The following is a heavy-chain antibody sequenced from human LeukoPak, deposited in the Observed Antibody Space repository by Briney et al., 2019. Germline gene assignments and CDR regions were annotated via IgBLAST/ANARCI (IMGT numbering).Heavy chain of an antibody. D-gene: IGHD3-3*01. Sequence: GGSLRLSCAASGFTFSSYSMNWVRQAPGKGLEWVSSISSSSSYIYYADSVKGRFTISRDNAKNSLYLQMNSLRAEDTAVYYCARDQRYYDFWSGYAHDYWGQGTPVTVSS. CDR1: GFTFSSYS. CDR3: ARDQRYYDFWSGYAHDY. CDR2: ISSSSSYI. V-gene: IGHV3-21*01. J-gene: IGHJ4*02.